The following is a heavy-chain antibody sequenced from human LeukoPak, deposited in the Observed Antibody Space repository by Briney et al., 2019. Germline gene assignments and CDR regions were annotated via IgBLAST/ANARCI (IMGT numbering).Heavy chain of an antibody. D-gene: IGHD6-19*01. J-gene: IGHJ4*02. Sequence: GASVKVSCKASGGTFSSYAISWVRQAPGQGLEWMGGIIPIFGTANYAQKFQGRVTITADESASTAYMELSSLRSEDTAVYYCARGYSSGFDSCDYWGQGTLVTVSS. CDR1: GGTFSSYA. V-gene: IGHV1-69*13. CDR2: IIPIFGTA. CDR3: ARGYSSGFDSCDY.